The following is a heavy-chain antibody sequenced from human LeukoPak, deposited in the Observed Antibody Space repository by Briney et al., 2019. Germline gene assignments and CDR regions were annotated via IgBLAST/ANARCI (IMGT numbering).Heavy chain of an antibody. CDR1: GFTFSSYG. J-gene: IGHJ4*02. CDR3: ATWGGIYCSSTSCYTGDY. Sequence: PGGSLRLSCAASGFTFSSYGMHWGRQAPGKGLEWVAFIRFDGSNKYYADSVKGRFTISRDNSKNTLYLQMNSLRAEDTAVYYCATWGGIYCSSTSCYTGDYWGQGTLVTVSS. CDR2: IRFDGSNK. D-gene: IGHD2-2*02. V-gene: IGHV3-30*02.